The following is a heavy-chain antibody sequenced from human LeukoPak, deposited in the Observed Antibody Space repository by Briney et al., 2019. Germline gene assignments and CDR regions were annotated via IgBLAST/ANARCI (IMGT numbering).Heavy chain of an antibody. V-gene: IGHV3-30*02. J-gene: IGHJ4*02. D-gene: IGHD1-7*01. CDR3: AKAHLTGTRTLPDY. CDR1: GFTFSSYG. Sequence: PGGSLRLSCAASGFTFSSYGMHWVRQAPGKGLEWVAFIRYDGSNKYYADSVKGRFTISRDNSKNTLYLQMNSLRAEDTAVYYCAKAHLTGTRTLPDYWGQGTLVTVSS. CDR2: IRYDGSNK.